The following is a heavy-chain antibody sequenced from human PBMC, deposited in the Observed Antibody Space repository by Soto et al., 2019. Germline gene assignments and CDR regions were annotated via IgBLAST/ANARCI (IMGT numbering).Heavy chain of an antibody. CDR1: GCTFSSYA. D-gene: IGHD6-6*01. J-gene: IGHJ3*02. CDR3: ARDREYSSTMGAFDI. Sequence: SVKVSCKASGCTFSSYAISWVRQAPGQGLEWMGGIIPIFGTANYAQKFQGRVTITADKSTSTAYMELSSLRSEDTAVYYCARDREYSSTMGAFDIWGQGTKVNVSS. CDR2: IIPIFGTA. V-gene: IGHV1-69*06.